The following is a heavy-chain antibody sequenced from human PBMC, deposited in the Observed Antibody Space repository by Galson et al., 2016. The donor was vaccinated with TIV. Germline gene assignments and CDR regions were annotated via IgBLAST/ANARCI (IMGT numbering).Heavy chain of an antibody. Sequence: SVKVSCKVSGTTSTNFGITWLRQAPGQGLEWMGRISVYNWDTNHAQKFQGRVTMTTDASTSTVYMELRSLTSNATAVYYCAIGFTWSDPYWYFDIWGRGSLVTISS. V-gene: IGHV1-18*01. CDR3: AIGFTWSDPYWYFDI. CDR1: GTTSTNFG. CDR2: ISVYNWDT. J-gene: IGHJ2*01. D-gene: IGHD2-15*01.